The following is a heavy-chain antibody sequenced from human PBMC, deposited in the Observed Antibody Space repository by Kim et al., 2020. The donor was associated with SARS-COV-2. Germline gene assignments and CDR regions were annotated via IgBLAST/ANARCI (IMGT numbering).Heavy chain of an antibody. CDR1: GFTFSNAW. CDR2: IKSKTDGGTT. V-gene: IGHV3-15*01. J-gene: IGHJ4*02. CDR3: TTVDASYYDFWSGYLHDY. Sequence: GGSLRLSCAASGFTFSNAWMSWVRQAPGKGLEWVGRIKSKTDGGTTDYAAPVKGRFTISRDDSKNTLYLQMNSLKTEDTAVYYCTTVDASYYDFWSGYLHDYWGQGTLVTVSS. D-gene: IGHD3-3*01.